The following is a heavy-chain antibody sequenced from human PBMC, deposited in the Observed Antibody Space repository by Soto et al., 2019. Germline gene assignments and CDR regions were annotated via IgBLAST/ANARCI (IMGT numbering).Heavy chain of an antibody. CDR1: GYTFPSYG. CDR2: IRAYNGNT. D-gene: IGHD5-18*01. J-gene: IGHJ4*02. Sequence: QVQLVQSGAEVKKPGASVKVSCKASGYTFPSYGITWVRQAPGQGLEWMGWIRAYNGNTNYEQKLQGRVPMTTDTSTSPAYMELRSLRSDDTAVYYCARVIQLWLSSDYWGQGTLVTVSS. CDR3: ARVIQLWLSSDY. V-gene: IGHV1-18*01.